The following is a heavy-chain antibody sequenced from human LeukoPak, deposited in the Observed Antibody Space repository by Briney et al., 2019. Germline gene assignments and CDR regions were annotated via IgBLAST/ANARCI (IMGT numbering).Heavy chain of an antibody. Sequence: ASVKVSCKASGYTFTSYGISWVRQAPGQGPEWMGWISAYNGNTNYAQKLQGRVTMTTDTSTSTAYMELRSLRSDDTAVYYCARAIAVAGRTACDYWGQGTLVTVSS. CDR2: ISAYNGNT. D-gene: IGHD6-19*01. CDR3: ARAIAVAGRTACDY. J-gene: IGHJ4*02. V-gene: IGHV1-18*01. CDR1: GYTFTSYG.